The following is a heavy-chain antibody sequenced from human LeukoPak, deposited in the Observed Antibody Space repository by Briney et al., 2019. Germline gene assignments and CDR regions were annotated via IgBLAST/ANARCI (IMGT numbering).Heavy chain of an antibody. J-gene: IGHJ6*02. CDR1: GGSFSGYY. CDR2: INHSGST. CDR3: ARDGVRDDSSGYYYHYYYYGMDV. V-gene: IGHV4-34*01. Sequence: PSETLSLTCAVYGGSFSGYYWSWIRQPPGKGLEWIGEINHSGSTNYNPSLKSRVTISVDTSKNQFSLKLSSVTAADTAVYYCARDGVRDDSSGYYYHYYYYGMDVWGQGTTVTVSS. D-gene: IGHD3-22*01.